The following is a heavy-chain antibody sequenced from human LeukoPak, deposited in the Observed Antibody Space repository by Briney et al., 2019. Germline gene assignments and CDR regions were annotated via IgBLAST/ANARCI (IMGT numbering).Heavy chain of an antibody. J-gene: IGHJ6*03. CDR2: IHYSGST. D-gene: IGHD3-3*01. V-gene: IGHV4-39*07. Sequence: PSETLSLTCTVSGGPISSSSYYWGWIRQPPGKGLEWIGSIHYSGSTYYNPSLKSRVTISVDTSKNQFSLKLSSVTAADTAVYYCARVLRGYDFWSGYSYMDVWGKGTTVTVSS. CDR3: ARVLRGYDFWSGYSYMDV. CDR1: GGPISSSSYY.